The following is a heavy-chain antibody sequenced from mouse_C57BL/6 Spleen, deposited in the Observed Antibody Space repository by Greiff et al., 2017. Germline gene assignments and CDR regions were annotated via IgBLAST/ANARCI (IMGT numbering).Heavy chain of an antibody. V-gene: IGHV1-72*01. CDR1: GYTFTSYW. CDR2: IDPNSGGT. D-gene: IGHD2-12*01. CDR3: ARGYYSYEGCYVDD. J-gene: IGHJ2*01. Sequence: QVQLQQPGAELVTPGASVKLSCKASGYTFTSYWMHWVKQRPGRGLEWIGRIDPNSGGTKYNEKFKSKATLTVDKPSSTAYMQLSSLTSEDSAVYYCARGYYSYEGCYVDDWGQGATLTVSS.